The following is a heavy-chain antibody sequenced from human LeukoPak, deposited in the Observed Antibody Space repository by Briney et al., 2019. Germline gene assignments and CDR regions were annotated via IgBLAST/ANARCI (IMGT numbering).Heavy chain of an antibody. J-gene: IGHJ4*02. Sequence: ASVKGSCKASGYTFTSYDINWVRQATGQGLEWMGWMNPNSGNTGYAQKFQGRVTMTRNTSISTAYMELSSLRSEDTAVYYCARGHLSGWYIDYWGQGTLVTVSS. V-gene: IGHV1-8*01. CDR1: GYTFTSYD. CDR3: ARGHLSGWYIDY. D-gene: IGHD6-19*01. CDR2: MNPNSGNT.